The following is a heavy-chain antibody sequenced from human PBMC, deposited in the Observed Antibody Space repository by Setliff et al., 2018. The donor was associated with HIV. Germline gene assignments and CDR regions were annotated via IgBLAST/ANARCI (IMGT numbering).Heavy chain of an antibody. V-gene: IGHV4-59*01. CDR3: ARTRGRAPVSYYFDN. CDR1: SGSISGYY. Sequence: SETLSLTCRVSSGSISGYYWSWVRQPQGMGLEWIEYVSYSGSTSYNPSLNSRVTVSVDTSSDQFSLKLSSVTAADTAVYYLARTRGRAPVSYYFDNWGQGRLVTVSS. J-gene: IGHJ4*02. CDR2: VSYSGST. D-gene: IGHD2-2*01.